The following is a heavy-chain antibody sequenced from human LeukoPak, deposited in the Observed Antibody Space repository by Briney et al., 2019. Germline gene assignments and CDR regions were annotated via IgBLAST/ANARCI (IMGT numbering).Heavy chain of an antibody. V-gene: IGHV4-34*01. CDR2: INHSGST. J-gene: IGHJ4*02. CDR1: GGSLSGYY. CDR3: ARELLDFWSGYYYFDY. Sequence: SETLSLTCAVCGGSLSGYYWSWIRQPPGKGLEWIGEINHSGSTNYNPSLKSRVTISVDTSKNQFSLKLSSVTAADTAVYYCARELLDFWSGYYYFDYWGQGTLVTVSS. D-gene: IGHD3-3*01.